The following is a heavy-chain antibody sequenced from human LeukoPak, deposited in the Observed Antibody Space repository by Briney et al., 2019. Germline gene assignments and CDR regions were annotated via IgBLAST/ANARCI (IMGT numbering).Heavy chain of an antibody. D-gene: IGHD1-1*01. V-gene: IGHV1-2*02. CDR1: GYTCTGYY. CDR3: ASTTGTTQSDAFDI. J-gene: IGHJ3*02. Sequence: ASVQVSCKASGYTCTGYYMHWVLQAPGQRLEWMGWIKPNSGGTNYAQKFQGRVTMSRDTSISTAYMELSRLRSDDTAVYYCASTTGTTQSDAFDIWGQGTMVTVSS. CDR2: IKPNSGGT.